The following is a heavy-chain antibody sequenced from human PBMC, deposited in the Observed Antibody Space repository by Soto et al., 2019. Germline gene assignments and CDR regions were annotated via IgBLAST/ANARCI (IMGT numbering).Heavy chain of an antibody. CDR2: ISYDGSNK. J-gene: IGHJ5*02. Sequence: QVQLVESGGGVVQSGRSLRLSCAASGFTFSSYAMHWVRQAPGKGLEWVAVISYDGSNKYYADSVKGRFTISRDNSKNPRYRQMNRLRAEDTAVYYCARGGGYCISTSCSGYNWFAPWGQGTLVTVSS. D-gene: IGHD2-2*01. CDR3: ARGGGYCISTSCSGYNWFAP. V-gene: IGHV3-30-3*01. CDR1: GFTFSSYA.